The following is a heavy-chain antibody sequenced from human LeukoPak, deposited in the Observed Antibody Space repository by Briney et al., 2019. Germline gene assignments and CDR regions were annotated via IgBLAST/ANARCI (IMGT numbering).Heavy chain of an antibody. D-gene: IGHD4-17*01. CDR1: GFTFSSYA. J-gene: IGHJ2*01. CDR2: ISYDGSNK. CDR3: ARGTVPSRPWYFDL. Sequence: PGGSLRLSCAASGFTFSSYAMHWVRQAPGKGLEWVAVISYDGSNKFYADSVKGRFTFSRDNSKNTLYLQMNSLRAEETAVYYCARGTVPSRPWYFDLWGRGTLVTVS. V-gene: IGHV3-30*04.